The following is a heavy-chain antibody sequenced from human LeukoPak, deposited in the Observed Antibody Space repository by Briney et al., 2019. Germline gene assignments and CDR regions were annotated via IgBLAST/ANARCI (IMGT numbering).Heavy chain of an antibody. J-gene: IGHJ4*02. Sequence: GGSLRLSCAASGFTVSSNYMSWVRQAPGKGLEWVSVIYSGGSTYYADSVKGRFTISRDNSKNTLYLQMNSLRAEDTAVYYCAREAGAAVGPFDYWGQGTLVTVSS. CDR3: AREAGAAVGPFDY. V-gene: IGHV3-66*02. D-gene: IGHD3-10*01. CDR2: IYSGGST. CDR1: GFTVSSNY.